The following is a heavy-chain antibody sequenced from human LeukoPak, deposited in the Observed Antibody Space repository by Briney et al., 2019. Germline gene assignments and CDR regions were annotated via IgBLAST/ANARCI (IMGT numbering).Heavy chain of an antibody. V-gene: IGHV3-23*01. D-gene: IGHD3-22*01. CDR2: ISGSGGST. CDR1: GFTFSSYA. Sequence: PGGSLRLSCAASGFTFSSYAMSWVRQAPGKGLEWVSAISGSGGSTYYADSVKGRFTISRDNSKNTLYLQMNSLRAEDTAVYYCAKTGYYYDSSGYYRDWGQGTLVTVSS. CDR3: AKTGYYYDSSGYYRD. J-gene: IGHJ4*02.